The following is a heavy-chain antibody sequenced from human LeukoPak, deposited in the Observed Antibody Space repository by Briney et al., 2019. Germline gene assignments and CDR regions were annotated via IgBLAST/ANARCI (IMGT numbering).Heavy chain of an antibody. CDR2: ISYDGSNK. V-gene: IGHV3-30*03. D-gene: IGHD1-26*01. CDR3: ARVPSGSYGGPFDY. Sequence: PGGSLRLSCAASGFTFSSYGMHWVRQAPGKGLEWVAVISYDGSNKYYADSVKGRFTISRDNSKNTLYLQMNSLRAEDTAVYYCARVPSGSYGGPFDYWGQGTLVTVSS. CDR1: GFTFSSYG. J-gene: IGHJ4*02.